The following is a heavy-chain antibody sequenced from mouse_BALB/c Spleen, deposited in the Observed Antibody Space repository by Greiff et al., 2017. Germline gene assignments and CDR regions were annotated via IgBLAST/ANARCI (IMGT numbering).Heavy chain of an antibody. V-gene: IGHV1-87*01. D-gene: IGHD2-4*01. CDR2: IYPGDGDT. J-gene: IGHJ4*01. CDR3: AAIRSTMITNYAMDD. CDR1: GYTFTSYW. Sequence: VQRVESGAELARPGASVKLSCKASGYTFTSYWMQWVKQRPGQGLEWIGAIYPGDGDTRYTQKFKGKATLTADKSSSTAYMQLSSLASEDSAVYYCAAIRSTMITNYAMDDWGQGTSVTVSS.